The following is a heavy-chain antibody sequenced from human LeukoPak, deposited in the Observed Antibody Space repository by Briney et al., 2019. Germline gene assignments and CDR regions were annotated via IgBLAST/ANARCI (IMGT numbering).Heavy chain of an antibody. CDR3: ARVKRRAGIAAAGTGFDP. CDR2: INPNSGGT. D-gene: IGHD6-13*01. J-gene: IGHJ5*02. Sequence: GASVKVSCKASGYTFTGYYMHWVRQAPGQGLEWMGRINPNSGGTNYAQKFQGRVTMTRDTSISTAYMELSRLRSDDTAVYYCARVKRRAGIAAAGTGFDPWGQGTLVTVSS. V-gene: IGHV1-2*06. CDR1: GYTFTGYY.